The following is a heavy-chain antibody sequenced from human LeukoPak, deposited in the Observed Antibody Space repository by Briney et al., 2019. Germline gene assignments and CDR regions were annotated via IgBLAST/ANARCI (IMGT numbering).Heavy chain of an antibody. V-gene: IGHV3-30*03. J-gene: IGHJ4*02. CDR1: GFIFSAYG. Sequence: GGSLRLSCAASGFIFSAYGMHWVRQAPGKGLEWVAVISHDLTYQAYADSVKGRFTISRDDSKNTLYVQMNSLRTEDTAFYYCARDVNNYFDYWGLGTLVTVSS. CDR2: ISHDLTYQ. CDR3: ARDVNNYFDY.